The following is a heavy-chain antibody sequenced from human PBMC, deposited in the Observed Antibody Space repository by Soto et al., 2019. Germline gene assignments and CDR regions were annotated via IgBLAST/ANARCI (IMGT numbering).Heavy chain of an antibody. CDR1: GYTLTELS. V-gene: IGHV1-24*01. D-gene: IGHD3-10*01. Sequence: QVQLVQSGAEVKKPGASVKVSCKVSGYTLTELSMHWVRQAPGKGLEWMGGFDPEDGETIYAQKFQGRVTMTEETSTDTAYMELSSLRSEDTAVYYCATEAYYYGSGSQGAFDIWGQGTMVTVSS. J-gene: IGHJ3*02. CDR2: FDPEDGET. CDR3: ATEAYYYGSGSQGAFDI.